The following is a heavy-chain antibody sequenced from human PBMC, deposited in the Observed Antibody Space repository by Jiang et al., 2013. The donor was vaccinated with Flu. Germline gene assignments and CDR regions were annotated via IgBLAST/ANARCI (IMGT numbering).Heavy chain of an antibody. V-gene: IGHV4-34*01. CDR3: ARNTVNEGMDV. Sequence: LLKPSETLSLTCAVYGGSFSGYYWSWIRQPPGKGLEWIGEINHSGSTNYNPSLKSRVTISVDTSKNQFSLKLSSVTAADTAVYYCARNTVNEGMDVWGQKGPRVTVSS. D-gene: IGHD4-11*01. CDR1: GGSFSGYY. CDR2: INHSGST. J-gene: IGHJ6*01.